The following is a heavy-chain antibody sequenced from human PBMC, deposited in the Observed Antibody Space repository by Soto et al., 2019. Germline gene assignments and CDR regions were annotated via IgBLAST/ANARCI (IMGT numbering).Heavy chain of an antibody. CDR3: ARDPSTPYWPGPEDH. Sequence: QVQMVESGGGLGQPGRSLRLTCTASGFNFNRFAIRWVRQAPGKGLEWVAVISCDGNNEYVAVPLRDRFAISRDNSQNTVFLQIDDARVEDTARYYCARDPSTPYWPGPEDHWGQGSLVILSS. CDR2: ISCDGNNE. D-gene: IGHD2-21*01. V-gene: IGHV3-30*09. J-gene: IGHJ4*02. CDR1: GFNFNRFA.